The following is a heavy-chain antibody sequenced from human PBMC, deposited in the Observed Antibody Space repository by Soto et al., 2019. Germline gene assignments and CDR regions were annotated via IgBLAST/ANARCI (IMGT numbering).Heavy chain of an antibody. CDR2: IYYSGST. D-gene: IGHD1-1*01. Sequence: PSETLSLTCTVSGGSISSGGYYWSWIRQHPGKGLEWIGYIYYSGSTYYNPSLKSRVTISVDTSKNQFSLKLSSVTAADTAVYYCARGTAGGYFDYWGQGNLVTVAS. CDR1: GGSISSGGYY. CDR3: ARGTAGGYFDY. V-gene: IGHV4-31*03. J-gene: IGHJ4*02.